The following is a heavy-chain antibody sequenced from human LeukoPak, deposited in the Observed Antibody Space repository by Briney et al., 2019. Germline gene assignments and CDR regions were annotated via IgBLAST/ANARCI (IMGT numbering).Heavy chain of an antibody. V-gene: IGHV3-74*01. CDR2: INGDGSIT. D-gene: IGHD6-6*01. J-gene: IGHJ4*02. CDR3: RYGSSSGDY. CDR1: GFTFSTSW. Sequence: GGSLRLSCAASGFTFSTSWMNWVRQAPGKGPVWASRINGDGSITTYADSVKGRFTISRDNAKNALSLQMNSLRAEDTAVYYCRYGSSSGDYWGQGTLVTVSS.